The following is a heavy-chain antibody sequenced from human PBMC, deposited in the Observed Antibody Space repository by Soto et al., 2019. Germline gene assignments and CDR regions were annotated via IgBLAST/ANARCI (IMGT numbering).Heavy chain of an antibody. CDR3: TRETVGLRF. J-gene: IGHJ4*01. CDR1: GGSFSGYY. CDR2: INHSGST. V-gene: IGHV4-34*01. D-gene: IGHD3-16*01. Sequence: SETLSLTCAVYGGSFSGYYWSWIRQPPGKGLEWIGEINHSGSTNYNPSLKSRVTISVDTSKNQFSLKLSSVTVTDTAVYYCTRETVGLRFWGQGTLVTVSS.